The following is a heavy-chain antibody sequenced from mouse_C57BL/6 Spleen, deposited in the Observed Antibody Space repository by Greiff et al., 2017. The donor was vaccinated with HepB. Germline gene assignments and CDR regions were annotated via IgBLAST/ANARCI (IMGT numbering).Heavy chain of an antibody. V-gene: IGHV1-26*01. CDR2: INPNNGGT. Sequence: EVQLQQSGPELVKPGASVKISCKASGYTFTDYYMNWVKQSHGKSLEWIGDINPNNGGTSYNQKFKGKATLTVDKSSSTAYMELRSLTSEDSAVYYCARSGWEDAWFAYWGQGTLVTVSA. J-gene: IGHJ3*01. CDR3: ARSGWEDAWFAY. D-gene: IGHD1-1*02. CDR1: GYTFTDYY.